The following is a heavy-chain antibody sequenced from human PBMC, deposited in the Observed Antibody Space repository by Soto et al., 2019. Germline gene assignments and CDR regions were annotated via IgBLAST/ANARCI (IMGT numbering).Heavy chain of an antibody. J-gene: IGHJ3*02. V-gene: IGHV3-15*07. CDR3: ARDYAFDI. CDR1: GFIFTDAL. CDR2: VKGKTDGGTT. Sequence: PGGSLRLSCAASGFIFTDALMNWVRQAPGKGLEWVGHVKGKTDGGTTAYAAPVKGRFTISRDDAKTTLYLQMNSLRAEDTAVYYCARDYAFDIWGQGTMVTVS.